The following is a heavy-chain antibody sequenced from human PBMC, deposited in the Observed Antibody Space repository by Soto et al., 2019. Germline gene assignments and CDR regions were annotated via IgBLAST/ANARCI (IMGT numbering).Heavy chain of an antibody. CDR3: ARDKIAL. CDR1: GFTFSNNY. Sequence: PGGSLRLSCAASGFTFSNNYMSWVRQASGKGLEWVSVIYSGGQTYYADSVKGRFAISRDNSKNTLYLQMNSLRAEDTAVYYCARDKIALWGQGTLVTLSS. J-gene: IGHJ4*02. CDR2: IYSGGQT. V-gene: IGHV3-66*01. D-gene: IGHD3-22*01.